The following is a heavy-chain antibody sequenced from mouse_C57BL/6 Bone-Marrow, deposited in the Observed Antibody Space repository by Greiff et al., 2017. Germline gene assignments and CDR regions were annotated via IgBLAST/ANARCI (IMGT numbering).Heavy chain of an antibody. J-gene: IGHJ2*01. CDR2: ISDGGSYT. V-gene: IGHV5-4*03. Sequence: EVKLVESGGGLVKPGGSLKLSCAASGFTFSSYAMSWVRQTPEKRLEWVATISDGGSYTYYPDNVKGRFTISRDNAKNNLYLQMSHLKSEDTAMYYCARGSTMITRYYFDYWGQGTTLTVSS. D-gene: IGHD2-4*01. CDR1: GFTFSSYA. CDR3: ARGSTMITRYYFDY.